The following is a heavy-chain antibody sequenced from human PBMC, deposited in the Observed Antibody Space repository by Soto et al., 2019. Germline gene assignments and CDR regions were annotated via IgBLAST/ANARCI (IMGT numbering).Heavy chain of an antibody. CDR2: ISYDGSNK. V-gene: IGHV3-30-3*01. Sequence: QVQLVESGGGVVQPGRSLRLSCAASGFTFSSYAMHWVRQAPGKGLEWVAVISYDGSNKYYADYGKGRFTISRDNYKNTLYLQMNSLRAEDTAVYYCARERADYYILTGFEVGYGMDVWGQGTTVTVSS. D-gene: IGHD3-9*01. J-gene: IGHJ6*02. CDR3: ARERADYYILTGFEVGYGMDV. CDR1: GFTFSSYA.